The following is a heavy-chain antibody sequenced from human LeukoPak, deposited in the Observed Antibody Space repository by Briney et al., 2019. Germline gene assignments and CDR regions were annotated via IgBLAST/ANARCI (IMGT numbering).Heavy chain of an antibody. Sequence: GGSLRLSCAASGFSFSTYSMNWVRQAPGKGLEWVSSISRNSRYIYYADSMRGRFTISRDNAKNSLYLQMNSLRAEDTAVYYCAELGITMIGGVWGKGTTVTISS. J-gene: IGHJ6*04. CDR2: ISRNSRYI. CDR1: GFSFSTYS. V-gene: IGHV3-21*01. D-gene: IGHD3-10*02. CDR3: AELGITMIGGV.